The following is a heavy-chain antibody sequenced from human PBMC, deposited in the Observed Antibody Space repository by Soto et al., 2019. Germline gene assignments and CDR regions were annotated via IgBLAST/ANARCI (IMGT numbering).Heavy chain of an antibody. CDR3: AKDQVSSGWYKWSWFDP. CDR1: GFTFSSYG. Sequence: QVQLVESGGGVVQPGRSLRLSCAASGFTFSSYGMHWVRQAPGKGLEWVALISYDGRNEDYGDSVKGRFTISRDNSKNTVYLEMNSLRPEDTALYYCAKDQVSSGWYKWSWFDPWGLGTQVTVSS. J-gene: IGHJ5*02. D-gene: IGHD6-19*01. V-gene: IGHV3-30*18. CDR2: ISYDGRNE.